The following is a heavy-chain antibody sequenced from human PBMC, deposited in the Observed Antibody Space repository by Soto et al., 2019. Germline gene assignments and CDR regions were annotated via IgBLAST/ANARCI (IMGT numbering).Heavy chain of an antibody. J-gene: IGHJ6*02. Sequence: QVQLVQSGAEVKKPGASVKVSCKASGYTFTGYYMHWVRQAPGQGLEWMGWINPHSGGTNYAQKFQGRVTMSRDTSISTAYMELSRQRSDDTAVYYCARDAPMWWEWYPDDLNDYDGMDVWGQGTTVTVSS. CDR2: INPHSGGT. CDR3: ARDAPMWWEWYPDDLNDYDGMDV. D-gene: IGHD2-21*01. V-gene: IGHV1-2*02. CDR1: GYTFTGYY.